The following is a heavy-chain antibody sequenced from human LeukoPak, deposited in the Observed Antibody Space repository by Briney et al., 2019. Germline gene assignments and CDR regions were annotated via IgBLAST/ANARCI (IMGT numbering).Heavy chain of an antibody. Sequence: PGGSLRLSCAVSGFTFSSYAMSWVRQAPGKGLEWVSAISGSGGSTYYADSVKGRFTISRDNSKNTLYLQMNSLRAEDTAVYYCAKDHRCSSTSCFYRWGQGTLVTVSS. CDR3: AKDHRCSSTSCFYR. D-gene: IGHD2-2*01. J-gene: IGHJ4*02. CDR2: ISGSGGST. CDR1: GFTFSSYA. V-gene: IGHV3-23*01.